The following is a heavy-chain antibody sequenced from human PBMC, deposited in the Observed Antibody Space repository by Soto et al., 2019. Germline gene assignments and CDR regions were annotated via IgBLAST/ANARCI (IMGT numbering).Heavy chain of an antibody. Sequence: QVQLVQSGAEVKKPGASVKVSCKASGYTFTSYGISWVRQAPGQGLERMGWISAYNGNTNYAQKLQGRVTMTTDTSTSTAYMELRSLRSDDTAVYYCARDIVVVPAAVYYYYGMDVWGQGTTVTVSS. D-gene: IGHD2-2*01. CDR3: ARDIVVVPAAVYYYYGMDV. CDR1: GYTFTSYG. CDR2: ISAYNGNT. V-gene: IGHV1-18*04. J-gene: IGHJ6*02.